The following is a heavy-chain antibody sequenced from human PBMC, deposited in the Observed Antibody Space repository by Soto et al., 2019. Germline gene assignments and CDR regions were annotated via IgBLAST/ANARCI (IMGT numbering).Heavy chain of an antibody. J-gene: IGHJ6*02. V-gene: IGHV3-43*01. Sequence: GGSLRLSCAASGFTFDDYTMHWVRQAPGRGLEWISLISWDGGSTYYADSVKGRFTISRDNGKNSLYLQMNSLRTEDTALYYCAKGRSPIFGVVTLTNYYYGMDVWGQGTTVTVSS. D-gene: IGHD3-3*01. CDR1: GFTFDDYT. CDR3: AKGRSPIFGVVTLTNYYYGMDV. CDR2: ISWDGGST.